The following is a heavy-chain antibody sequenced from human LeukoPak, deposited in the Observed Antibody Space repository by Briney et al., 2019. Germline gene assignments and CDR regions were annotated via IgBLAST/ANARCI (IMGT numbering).Heavy chain of an antibody. J-gene: IGHJ4*02. Sequence: TGGSLRLSCAASGFTFSSYAMSWVRQAPGKGLEWVSAISGSGGSTYYADSVKGRFTISRDKSKNTLYLQMNSLRTEDTAVYYCAKAHFGVGATHYFDSWGQGTLVTVSS. V-gene: IGHV3-23*01. CDR2: ISGSGGST. CDR1: GFTFSSYA. CDR3: AKAHFGVGATHYFDS. D-gene: IGHD1-26*01.